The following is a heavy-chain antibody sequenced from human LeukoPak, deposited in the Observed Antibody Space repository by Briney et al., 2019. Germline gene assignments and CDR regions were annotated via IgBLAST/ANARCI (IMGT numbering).Heavy chain of an antibody. CDR2: INPSGGST. CDR3: ARGRGGFWSGYYGGAVWFDP. J-gene: IGHJ5*02. Sequence: ASVKVSCKASGYTFTSYYMHWVRQAPGQGLEWMGIINPSGGSTSYAQKFQGRVTMTRDTFTSTVYMELSSLRSEDTAVYYCARGRGGFWSGYYGGAVWFDPWGQGTLVTVSS. V-gene: IGHV1-46*01. D-gene: IGHD3-3*01. CDR1: GYTFTSYY.